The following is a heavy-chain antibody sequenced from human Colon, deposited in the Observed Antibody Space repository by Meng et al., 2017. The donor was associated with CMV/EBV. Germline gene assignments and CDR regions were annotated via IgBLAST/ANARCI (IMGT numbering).Heavy chain of an antibody. CDR1: GYSLTSYG. V-gene: IGHV1-18*01. Sequence: ASVKVSCKASGYSLTSYGISWVRQAPGQGLEWMGWISGHNGNTNYAQKLQGRVTMTTDTSTSTAYMELRSLRSDDTAVYYCARGQGGSSSWYVLDNWFDPWGQGTLVTVSS. D-gene: IGHD6-13*01. J-gene: IGHJ5*02. CDR2: ISGHNGNT. CDR3: ARGQGGSSSWYVLDNWFDP.